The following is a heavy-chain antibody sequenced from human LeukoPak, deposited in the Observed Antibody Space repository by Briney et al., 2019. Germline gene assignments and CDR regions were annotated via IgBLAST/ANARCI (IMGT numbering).Heavy chain of an antibody. CDR1: GYTFTNYY. Sequence: ASVKVSCKASGYTFTNYYIHWVRQAPGQGLEWMGWINPNSGGTNYAQKFQGRVTMTRDMSTSTVYMELSSLRSEDTAMYYCARALPHRRLMDTTMEQHWFDPWGQGTLVTVSS. J-gene: IGHJ5*02. V-gene: IGHV1-2*02. D-gene: IGHD5-18*01. CDR3: ARALPHRRLMDTTMEQHWFDP. CDR2: INPNSGGT.